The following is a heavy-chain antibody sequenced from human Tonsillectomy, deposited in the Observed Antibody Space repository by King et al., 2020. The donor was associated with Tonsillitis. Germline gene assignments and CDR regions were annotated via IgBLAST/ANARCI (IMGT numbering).Heavy chain of an antibody. CDR1: GFTFDDYG. J-gene: IGHJ4*02. V-gene: IGHV3-20*04. D-gene: IGHD3-10*01. CDR3: VRDLEYYGSGTDGVY. CDR2: INWNGGST. Sequence: VQLVESGGGVVRPGGSLRLSCAASGFTFDDYGMSWVRQAPGKGLEWVSGINWNGGSTDYGDSVKGRFIISRDNAKNSLYLQMHSLRAEDTALYYCVRDLEYYGSGTDGVYWGQGTLVTVSS.